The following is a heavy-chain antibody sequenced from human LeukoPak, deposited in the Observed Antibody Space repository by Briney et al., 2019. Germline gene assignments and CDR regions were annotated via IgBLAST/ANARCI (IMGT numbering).Heavy chain of an antibody. J-gene: IGHJ4*02. D-gene: IGHD2-15*01. CDR2: SNPNSGGT. CDR1: GYTFTGYY. V-gene: IGHV1-2*02. CDR3: ARLAPCSGGSCYYFDY. Sequence: ASVTVSCKASGYTFTGYYMDWVRQAPGQGLEWMGWSNPNSGGTNYAQKFQGRVTMTRDTSISTAYMELSRLRSDDTAVYYCARLAPCSGGSCYYFDYWGQGTLVTVSS.